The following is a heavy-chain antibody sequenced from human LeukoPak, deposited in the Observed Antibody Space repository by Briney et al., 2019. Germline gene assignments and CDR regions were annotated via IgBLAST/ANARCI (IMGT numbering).Heavy chain of an antibody. CDR3: ASSPQSRSGSAFDI. CDR2: IKQDGSEQ. J-gene: IGHJ3*02. CDR1: GFTFSIYW. Sequence: PGGSLRLSCAASGFTFSIYWMSWVRQAPGKGPEWVANIKQDGSEQNYMDSVKGRFTISRDNAKNSLYLQMNSLRAEDTAVYYCASSPQSRSGSAFDIWGQGTMVTVSS. D-gene: IGHD3-10*01. V-gene: IGHV3-7*01.